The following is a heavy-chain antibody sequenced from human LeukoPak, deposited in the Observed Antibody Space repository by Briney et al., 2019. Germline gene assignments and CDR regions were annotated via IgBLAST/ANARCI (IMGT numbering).Heavy chain of an antibody. V-gene: IGHV1-18*01. CDR3: ARTTEEYYGSGKFRKYYYYYYYMDV. CDR1: GYTFTSYG. D-gene: IGHD3-10*01. CDR2: ISAYNGNT. J-gene: IGHJ6*03. Sequence: ASVKVSCKASGYTFTSYGMSWVRQAPGQGLEWMGWISAYNGNTNYAQKFQGRVTMTTDTSTSTAYMELRGLRFDDTAVYYCARTTEEYYGSGKFRKYYYYYYYMDVWGKGTTVTVSS.